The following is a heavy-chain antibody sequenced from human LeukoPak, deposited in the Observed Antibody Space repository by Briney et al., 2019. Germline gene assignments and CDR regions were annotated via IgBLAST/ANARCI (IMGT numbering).Heavy chain of an antibody. CDR3: ARAESSPYYYYGMDV. Sequence: GESLKISCKGSGYSFTSYWIGWVRQMPGKGLECMGIIYPGDSDTRYSPSFQGQVTISADKSISTAYLQWSSLKASDTAMYYCARAESSPYYYYGMDVWGQGTTVTVSS. D-gene: IGHD1-14*01. CDR1: GYSFTSYW. J-gene: IGHJ6*02. V-gene: IGHV5-51*01. CDR2: IYPGDSDT.